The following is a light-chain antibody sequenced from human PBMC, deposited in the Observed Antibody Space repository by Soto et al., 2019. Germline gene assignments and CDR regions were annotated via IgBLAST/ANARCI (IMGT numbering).Light chain of an antibody. V-gene: IGLV2-11*01. J-gene: IGLJ3*02. CDR2: DVS. CDR1: SNDVGGYNY. Sequence: QSALTQPASMSGSPGQSITISCTGTSNDVGGYNYVSWYQQHPGKAPKLMIYDVSKRPSGVPDRFSGSKSGNTASLTISGLQAEDEADYYCCSYAGSLWVFGGGTQLTVL. CDR3: CSYAGSLWV.